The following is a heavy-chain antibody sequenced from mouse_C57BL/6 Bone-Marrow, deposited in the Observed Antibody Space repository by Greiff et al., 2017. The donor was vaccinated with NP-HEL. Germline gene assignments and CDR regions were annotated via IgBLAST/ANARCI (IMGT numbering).Heavy chain of an antibody. Sequence: VQLQQSGAELVRPGASVKLSCTASGFNIKDDYMHWVKQRPEQGLEWIGWIDPENGDTEYASKFQGKATITADTSSNTAYLQLSSLTSEDTAVYYCTTYMVTTDYFDYWDQGTTLTVSS. D-gene: IGHD2-2*01. CDR1: GFNIKDDY. J-gene: IGHJ2*01. CDR2: IDPENGDT. CDR3: TTYMVTTDYFDY. V-gene: IGHV14-4*01.